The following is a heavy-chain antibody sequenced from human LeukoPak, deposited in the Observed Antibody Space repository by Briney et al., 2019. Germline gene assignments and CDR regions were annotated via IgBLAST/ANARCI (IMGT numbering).Heavy chain of an antibody. J-gene: IGHJ4*02. V-gene: IGHV4-59*01. CDR1: GGSISSYY. CDR3: ARGYHGGNSDY. Sequence: SETLSLTCTVSGGSISSYYWSWIRQPPGKGLEWIGYIYYSGSTNYNPSLKSRVTISVDTSKNQFSLKLSSVTAADTAVYYCARGYHGGNSDYWGQGTLVTVSS. CDR2: IYYSGST. D-gene: IGHD4-23*01.